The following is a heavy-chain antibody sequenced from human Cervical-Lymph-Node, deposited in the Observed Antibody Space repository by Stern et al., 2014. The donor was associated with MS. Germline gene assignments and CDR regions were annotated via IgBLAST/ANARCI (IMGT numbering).Heavy chain of an antibody. J-gene: IGHJ4*02. CDR3: ARVLSLATSDS. D-gene: IGHD1-1*01. CDR2: FNTSGCKT. V-gene: IGHV1-46*01. CDR1: GYTFTTYY. Sequence: VKLVEAGAEIRKPGASVKISCEASGYTFTTYYMHWVRQAPGQGLEWVALFNTSGCKTTYAQRFQCRVTVTGDTSTSTVYMELTGLRSEDTAVYYCARVLSLATSDSWGQGTLVIVSS.